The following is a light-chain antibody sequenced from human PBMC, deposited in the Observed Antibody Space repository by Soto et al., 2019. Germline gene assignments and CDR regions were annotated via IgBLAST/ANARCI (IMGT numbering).Light chain of an antibody. J-gene: IGKJ2*01. CDR3: QQYNNWPRHT. CDR1: QSVSAN. CDR2: GAS. V-gene: IGKV3-15*01. Sequence: EIVMTQSPATLSVSPGERVTLSCRASQSVSANLAWYQQKPGQAPRLLIHGASTRATGIPARFSGSGFGTEFTLSISSLQSEDCAVYYCQQYNNWPRHTFGQGTKLEI.